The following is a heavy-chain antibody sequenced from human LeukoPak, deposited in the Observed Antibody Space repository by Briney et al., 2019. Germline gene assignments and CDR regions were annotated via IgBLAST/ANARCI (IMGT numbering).Heavy chain of an antibody. CDR2: VNQSGTT. J-gene: IGHJ6*02. D-gene: IGHD3-22*01. V-gene: IGHV4-34*01. CDR1: GGSFSGYY. Sequence: SETLSLTCAVYGGSFSGYYWSWIRQPPGKGLEWIGEVNQSGTTNYNPSVKSRVTISVDTSKNQFSLKLSSVTAADTAIYYCARDSITLIGPHHCYGMDVWGQGTTVTVSS. CDR3: ARDSITLIGPHHCYGMDV.